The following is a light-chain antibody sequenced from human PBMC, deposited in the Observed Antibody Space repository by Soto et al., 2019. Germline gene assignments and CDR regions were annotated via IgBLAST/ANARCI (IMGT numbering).Light chain of an antibody. V-gene: IGLV2-8*01. CDR3: SSFAGTNSFV. CDR1: TSDIGAYNY. Sequence: QSPLKLPPSASGSPGQSVTISCTGTTSDIGAYNYVSWYQQRPGKAPKLIIYEVTRRPSGVPDRIFGSKSYTTASLTVSGLQAEDEADYYCSSFAGTNSFVFGTGTKVTVL. J-gene: IGLJ1*01. CDR2: EVT.